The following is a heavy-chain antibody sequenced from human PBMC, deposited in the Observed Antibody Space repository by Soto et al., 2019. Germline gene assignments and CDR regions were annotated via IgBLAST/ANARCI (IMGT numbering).Heavy chain of an antibody. CDR2: INPKSGGT. CDR3: ARGDSTDWSNGVCSFFYHHDMDV. D-gene: IGHD2-8*01. V-gene: IGHV1-2*04. CDR1: GYSFTDYH. Sequence: GASVKVSCKASGYSFTDYHIHWVRQAPGQGLEWLGRINPKSGGTSTAQKVQGWVTMTTDTSISTASMELTRLTSDETAIYYCARGDSTDWSNGVCSFFYHHDMDVWG. J-gene: IGHJ6*04.